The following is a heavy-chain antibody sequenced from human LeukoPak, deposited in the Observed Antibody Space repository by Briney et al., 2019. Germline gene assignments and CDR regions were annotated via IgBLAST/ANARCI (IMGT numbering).Heavy chain of an antibody. D-gene: IGHD1-26*01. CDR3: ARGMTGSYFGYFDY. Sequence: GGSLRLSCAASGFTFSNYWMGWFRQAPGKGLEWVAIIKQDGSEKYYVDSVKGRFTISRDNAKNSLYLQMNSLRAEDTAVYYCARGMTGSYFGYFDYWGQGTLVTVSS. V-gene: IGHV3-7*02. CDR1: GFTFSNYW. CDR2: IKQDGSEK. J-gene: IGHJ4*02.